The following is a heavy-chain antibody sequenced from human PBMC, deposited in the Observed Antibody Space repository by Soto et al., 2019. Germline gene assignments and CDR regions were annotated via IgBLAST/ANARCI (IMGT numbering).Heavy chain of an antibody. D-gene: IGHD6-13*01. CDR2: IDSSSSYT. CDR3: ARIIAAAGGRRYFDL. J-gene: IGHJ2*01. V-gene: IGHV3-11*03. Sequence: PGGSLRLSCAASGFTFSDYYMSWIRQAPGKGLEWVSYIDSSSSYTNYADSVKGRFTISRDNAKNSLYLQMNSLRAEDTAVYYCARIIAAAGGRRYFDLWVRGTLVTV. CDR1: GFTFSDYY.